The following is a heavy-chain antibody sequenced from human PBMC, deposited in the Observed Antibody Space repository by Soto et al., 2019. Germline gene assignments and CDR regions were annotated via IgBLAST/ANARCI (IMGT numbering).Heavy chain of an antibody. CDR3: ARDRSNSPDLLDS. Sequence: SEALSFTWAVSGCSVSIVYYWGWLRQPPGKGLEWLGNIYYSGHTYYNPSLKSLFAMSVDTSKNQFSLRLNSVSAADTAVYYCARDRSNSPDLLDSWGRGTLVTVSS. J-gene: IGHJ4*02. D-gene: IGHD1-1*01. CDR2: IYYSGHT. CDR1: GCSVSIVYY. V-gene: IGHV4-38-2*02.